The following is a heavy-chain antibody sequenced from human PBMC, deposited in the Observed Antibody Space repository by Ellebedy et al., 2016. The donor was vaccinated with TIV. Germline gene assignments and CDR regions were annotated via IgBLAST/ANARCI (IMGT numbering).Heavy chain of an antibody. D-gene: IGHD5-18*01. CDR3: AMMNVGYTSGSDLDS. J-gene: IGHJ4*02. V-gene: IGHV4-4*02. CDR2: IYHSGST. CDR1: GGSISSSNW. Sequence: SETLSLTXAVSGGSISSSNWWPWVRQPPGKGLQWIGEIYHSGSTNYNPSLKNRVSMSLDNSRNQFSLNLTSVTAADTAVYYCAMMNVGYTSGSDLDSWGQGTLVTVSS.